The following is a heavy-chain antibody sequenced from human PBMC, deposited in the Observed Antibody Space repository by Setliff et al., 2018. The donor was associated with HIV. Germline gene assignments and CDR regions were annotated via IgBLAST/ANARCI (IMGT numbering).Heavy chain of an antibody. CDR2: MYYNGST. CDR3: ARDVRRNHCSSTSCYARDNWFDP. CDR1: GGSISSGDYY. Sequence: PSETLSLTCTVSGGSISSGDYYWSWIRQLPGKGLEWIGYMYYNGSTYSNPSLKSRVTVSQDTSKHQFSLKLSSVTAADTAVYYCARDVRRNHCSSTSCYARDNWFDPWGQGIQVTVSS. J-gene: IGHJ5*02. D-gene: IGHD2-2*01. V-gene: IGHV4-31*03.